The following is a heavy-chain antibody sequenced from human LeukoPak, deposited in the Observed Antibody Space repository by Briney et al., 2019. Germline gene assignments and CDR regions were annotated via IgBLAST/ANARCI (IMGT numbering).Heavy chain of an antibody. Sequence: SETLSLTCTVSGGSISSGSYYWSWIRQPAGKGLEWIGRIYTSGSTNYNPSLKSRVTISVDTSKNQFSLKLSSVTAADTATYYCARETSLAGFASGLGFNYWGQGILVTVSS. V-gene: IGHV4-61*02. CDR3: ARETSLAGFASGLGFNY. D-gene: IGHD6-19*01. J-gene: IGHJ4*02. CDR2: IYTSGST. CDR1: GGSISSGSYY.